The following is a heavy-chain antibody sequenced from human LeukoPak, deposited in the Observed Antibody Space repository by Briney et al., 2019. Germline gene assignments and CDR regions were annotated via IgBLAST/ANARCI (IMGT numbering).Heavy chain of an antibody. J-gene: IGHJ4*02. CDR1: GGSISSYY. V-gene: IGHV4-4*07. CDR3: ARGALVVANTWDFDY. CDR2: VYTSGST. D-gene: IGHD2-15*01. Sequence: ASEALSLTCTVSGGSISSYYWSWIRQPAGKGLEWIGRVYTSGSTNYNPSLKSRVTMSVDTPKNQFSLKLSSVTAADTAVYYCARGALVVANTWDFDYWGQGTLVTVSS.